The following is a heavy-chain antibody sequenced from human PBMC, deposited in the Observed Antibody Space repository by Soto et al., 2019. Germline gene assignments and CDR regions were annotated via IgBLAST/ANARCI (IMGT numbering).Heavy chain of an antibody. CDR2: IYYRGNT. D-gene: IGHD2-21*02. CDR1: GDAISGGDDY. CDR3: ARGCRGGDRFFDF. J-gene: IGHJ4*02. Sequence: PSETLSLTCTVSGDAISGGDDYWNWIRQSPGKGLEWIGYIYYRGNTYYNPALRSRLTLSVDTSKNQFSLNLRSLTAADTAVYYCARGCRGGDRFFDFWGQGTLVTVSS. V-gene: IGHV4-30-4*01.